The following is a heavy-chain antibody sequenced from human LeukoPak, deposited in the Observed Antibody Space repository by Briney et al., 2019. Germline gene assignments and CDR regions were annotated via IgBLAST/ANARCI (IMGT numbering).Heavy chain of an antibody. Sequence: KASETLSLACSVSGASISSSNDYWGWIRQAPGKGLEWIGSITYDGSAHYNPSLMSRATILVDTSKNQFSLKLSSVTAADAAMYYCARQFATASADTRGYFDFWGQGTVITVSS. D-gene: IGHD2-2*01. CDR3: ARQFATASADTRGYFDF. CDR2: ITYDGSA. J-gene: IGHJ4*02. V-gene: IGHV4-39*01. CDR1: GASISSSNDY.